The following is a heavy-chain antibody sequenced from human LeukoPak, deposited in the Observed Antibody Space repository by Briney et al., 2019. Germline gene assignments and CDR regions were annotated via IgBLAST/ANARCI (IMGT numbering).Heavy chain of an antibody. D-gene: IGHD3-22*01. CDR2: IIPIFGTA. CDR3: ARDRTMILWD. V-gene: IGHV1-69*06. Sequence: SVTVSFKASGCTFSIYAISWVRQAPGQGLEWMGRIIPIFGTANYAQKFQGRVTITADKSTSTAYMELSSLRSEDTAVYYCARDRTMILWDWGQGTLVTVSS. J-gene: IGHJ4*02. CDR1: GCTFSIYA.